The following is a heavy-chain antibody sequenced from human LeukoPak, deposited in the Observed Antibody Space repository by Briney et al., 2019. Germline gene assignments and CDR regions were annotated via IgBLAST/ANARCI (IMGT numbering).Heavy chain of an antibody. CDR3: AKDRGWYDY. D-gene: IGHD6-19*01. CDR1: GFTFDDYA. CDR2: ISGDGGST. V-gene: IGHV3-43*02. Sequence: PGGSLRLSCAASGFTFDDYAMHWVRQAPGKGLEWVSLISGDGGSTYYADSVKGRFTISRDNSKNSLYLQMNSLRTGDTALYHCAKDRGWYDYWGQGTLVTVSS. J-gene: IGHJ4*02.